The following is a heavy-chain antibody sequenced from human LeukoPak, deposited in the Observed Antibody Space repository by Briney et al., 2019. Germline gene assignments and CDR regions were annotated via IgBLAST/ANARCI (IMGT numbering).Heavy chain of an antibody. CDR1: GFTFSSYA. CDR2: ISGSGGST. Sequence: GGSLRLSCAASGFTFSSYAMSWVRQAPGKGLEWVSAISGSGGSTYYADSVKGRFTISRDNSKNTLYLQMNSLRAEDTAVYYRAKRLSYHTSYYFDYWGQGTLVTVSS. D-gene: IGHD3-10*01. J-gene: IGHJ4*02. V-gene: IGHV3-23*01. CDR3: AKRLSYHTSYYFDY.